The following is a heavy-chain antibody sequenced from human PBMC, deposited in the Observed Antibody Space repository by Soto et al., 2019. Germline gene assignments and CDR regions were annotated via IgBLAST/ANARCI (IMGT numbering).Heavy chain of an antibody. CDR3: ARDVPDTSLFFYYYGMDV. CDR1: GYSFTSYG. J-gene: IGHJ6*02. Sequence: QVHLVQSGAEVRKPGASVKVSCKASGYSFTSYGISWVRQAPGQGLEWIGWISTDNGNTNYAHNLQARVSMTIDPSTSTAYMELWSLGSDDTAVYYCARDVPDTSLFFYYYGMDVWGQGATVTVAS. V-gene: IGHV1-18*01. CDR2: ISTDNGNT. D-gene: IGHD2-21*01.